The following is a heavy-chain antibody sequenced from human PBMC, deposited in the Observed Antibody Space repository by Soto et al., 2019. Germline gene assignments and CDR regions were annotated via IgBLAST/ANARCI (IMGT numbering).Heavy chain of an antibody. V-gene: IGHV5-51*01. J-gene: IGHJ6*02. Sequence: PGESLRISCKGSGYSFTSYWIGWVRQMPGKGLEWMGIIYPGDSDTRYSPSFQGQVTISADKSISTAYLQWSSLKASDTAMYYCSRSYDSSGYSNADYYHYGMDVWGQGTTVTVS. D-gene: IGHD3-22*01. CDR2: IYPGDSDT. CDR3: SRSYDSSGYSNADYYHYGMDV. CDR1: GYSFTSYW.